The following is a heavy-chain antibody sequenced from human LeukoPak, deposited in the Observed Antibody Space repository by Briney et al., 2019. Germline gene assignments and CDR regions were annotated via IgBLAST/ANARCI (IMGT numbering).Heavy chain of an antibody. J-gene: IGHJ4*02. CDR2: ININGTFS. V-gene: IGHV3-74*03. D-gene: IGHD1-26*01. CDR1: GLAFDTFW. Sequence: PGGSLRLSCVTYGLAFDTFWMHWVRQAPGKGLMWVARININGTFSTYADSVQGRFTVFRDNAEKTLYLQMNSLRVEDTATYFCGQVGYWGQGTLVTVAS. CDR3: GQVGY.